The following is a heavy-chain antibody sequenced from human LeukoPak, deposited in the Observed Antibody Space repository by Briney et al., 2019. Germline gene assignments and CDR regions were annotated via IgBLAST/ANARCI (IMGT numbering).Heavy chain of an antibody. V-gene: IGHV3-21*01. Sequence: GGSLRLSCAASGFTFSSYSMNWVRQAPGKGLEWVSSISSSSSYIYYADSVKGRFTISRDNSKNTLYLQMNSLRAEDTAVYYCADRGGHIAAASWGQGTLVTVSS. CDR3: ADRGGHIAAAS. CDR2: ISSSSSYI. J-gene: IGHJ4*02. CDR1: GFTFSSYS. D-gene: IGHD6-13*01.